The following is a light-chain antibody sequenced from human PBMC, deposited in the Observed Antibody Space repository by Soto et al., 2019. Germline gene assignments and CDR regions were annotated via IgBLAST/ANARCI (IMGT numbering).Light chain of an antibody. Sequence: IRMTQSPSSLSASTGDRVTITCRASQGISSYLAWYQQKPGKAPKLLIYAASTLQSGVPSRFSGSGSGTDFTLTISCLQSEDFATYYCQQYYSYPPTFGQGTKVEIK. V-gene: IGKV1-8*01. J-gene: IGKJ1*01. CDR2: AAS. CDR1: QGISSY. CDR3: QQYYSYPPT.